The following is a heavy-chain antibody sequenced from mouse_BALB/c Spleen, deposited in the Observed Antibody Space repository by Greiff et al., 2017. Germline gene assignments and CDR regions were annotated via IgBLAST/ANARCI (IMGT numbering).Heavy chain of an antibody. J-gene: IGHJ3*01. CDR2: IRNKANGYTT. D-gene: IGHD1-1*01. V-gene: IGHV7-3*02. Sequence: EVKLMESGGGLVQPGGSLRLPCATSGFTLTGYLIDWVRPPPGKALEWLGFIRNKANGYTTEYSASVKGRFTISRDNSQSILYLQMNTLRAEDSATYYCAREEVGAYWGQGTLVTVSA. CDR1: GFTLTGYL. CDR3: AREEVGAY.